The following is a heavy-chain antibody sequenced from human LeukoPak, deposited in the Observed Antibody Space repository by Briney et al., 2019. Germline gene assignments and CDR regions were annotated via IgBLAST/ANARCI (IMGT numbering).Heavy chain of an antibody. V-gene: IGHV4-34*01. J-gene: IGHJ6*02. CDR1: GGSLTNYY. D-gene: IGHD4-23*01. Sequence: SETLSLTCTVSGGSLTNYYWSWIRQPPGKGLEWIGEINHSGSTNYNPSLKSRVTISVDTSKNQFSLKLSSVTAADTAVYYCARGRVTTVVSSNYYYGMDVWGQGTTVTVSS. CDR3: ARGRVTTVVSSNYYYGMDV. CDR2: INHSGST.